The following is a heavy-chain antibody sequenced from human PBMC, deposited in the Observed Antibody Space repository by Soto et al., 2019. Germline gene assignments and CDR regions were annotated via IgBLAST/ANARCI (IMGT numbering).Heavy chain of an antibody. V-gene: IGHV4-59*01. J-gene: IGHJ3*02. CDR3: ARGSRGVRGAFDI. D-gene: IGHD3-10*01. CDR1: GGSISSYY. Sequence: SETLSLTCTVSGGSISSYYWSWIRQPPGKGLEWIGYIYYSGSTNYNPSLKSRVTISVDTSKNQFSLKLSSVTAADTAVYYCARGSRGVRGAFDIWGQGTMVTVSS. CDR2: IYYSGST.